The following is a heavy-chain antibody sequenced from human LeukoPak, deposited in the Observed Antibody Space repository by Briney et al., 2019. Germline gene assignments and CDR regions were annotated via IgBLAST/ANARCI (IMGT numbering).Heavy chain of an antibody. CDR3: ARTRLRSYLAYCGGDCYSGDAFDI. CDR2: INPNSGVT. V-gene: IGHV1-2*02. CDR1: GYTFTDDY. Sequence: GASVKVSCKASGYTFTDDYVHWVRQAPGQGLEWMGWINPNSGVTNYAQKFQGRVTMTRNTSISTAYMELSSLRSEDTAVYYCARTRLRSYLAYCGGDCYSGDAFDIWGQGTMVTVSS. J-gene: IGHJ3*02. D-gene: IGHD2-21*02.